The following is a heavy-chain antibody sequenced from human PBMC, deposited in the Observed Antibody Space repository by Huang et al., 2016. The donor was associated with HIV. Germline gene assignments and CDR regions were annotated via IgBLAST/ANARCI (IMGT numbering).Heavy chain of an antibody. V-gene: IGHV1-69*01. Sequence: QVQLVQSGAEVKKPGSSVKVSCKASGGTFSSYAISWVRQAPGQGLECRGGIIPSFGTASYAQKFQGGVTITADESTSTAYMELSSLRSEDTAVYYCARVESRRYYDSSGYYYWGQGTLVTVSS. J-gene: IGHJ4*02. CDR3: ARVESRRYYDSSGYYY. D-gene: IGHD3-22*01. CDR1: GGTFSSYA. CDR2: IIPSFGTA.